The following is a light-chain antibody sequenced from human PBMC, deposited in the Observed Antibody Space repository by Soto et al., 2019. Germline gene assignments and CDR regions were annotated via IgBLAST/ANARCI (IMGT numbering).Light chain of an antibody. CDR3: QQSFSTPPT. J-gene: IGKJ2*01. V-gene: IGKV1-39*01. Sequence: DIQMPQSPSSLSASVGDRVTITCRASPTLNSYLNWYQQTSPKAPKLLIYAASRLQSGVPSRFNGSGTTTDFTLTIASLQPEDFATYFCQQSFSTPPTFGQGTKL. CDR2: AAS. CDR1: PTLNSY.